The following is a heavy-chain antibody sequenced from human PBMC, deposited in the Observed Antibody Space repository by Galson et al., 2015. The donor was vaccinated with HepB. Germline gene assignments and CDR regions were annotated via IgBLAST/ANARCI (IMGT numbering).Heavy chain of an antibody. CDR2: IYPGDSDT. CDR3: ANSGGSSSTDWYFDL. V-gene: IGHV5-51*03. CDR1: GYSFTNYW. J-gene: IGHJ2*01. Sequence: QSGAEVKKPGGSLKISCKGSGYSFTNYWIGWVRQMPGKGLEWMGIIYPGDSDTRYSPSFQGQVTISVDKSISTAYLQWSSLKTSDTAMYYCANSGGSSSTDWYFDLWGRGTLVTVSS. D-gene: IGHD6-6*01.